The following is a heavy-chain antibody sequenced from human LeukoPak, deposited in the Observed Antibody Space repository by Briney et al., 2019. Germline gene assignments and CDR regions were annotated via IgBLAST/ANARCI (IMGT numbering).Heavy chain of an antibody. D-gene: IGHD1-26*01. J-gene: IGHJ6*01. CDR1: GGTFTSYG. CDR2: IIPIVGIL. CDR3: ARGGSYYFYNGMDV. V-gene: IGHV1-69*04. Sequence: SVKVSCTASGGTFTSYGINWVRQAPGLGLEWMGRIIPIVGILNYAQRFQGRVTITADNSTNIAYMELSSLRSDDTAVYYCARGGSYYFYNGMDVWGQGTTVTVSS.